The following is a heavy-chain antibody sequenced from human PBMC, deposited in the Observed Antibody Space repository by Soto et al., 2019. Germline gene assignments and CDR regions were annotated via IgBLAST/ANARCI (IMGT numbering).Heavy chain of an antibody. CDR3: AKDGGGGSPEDV. CDR2: ISYDGSNK. V-gene: IGHV3-30*18. D-gene: IGHD2-15*01. CDR1: GFPFSIYG. Sequence: PGGSLRLSCAASGFPFSIYGMHLVRQSPGKGLEWVAVISYDGSNKYYADSVKGRFTISRDNSKKTLYLQMNSLRAEDTAVYYCAKDGGGGSPEDVWGQGTRVTVSS. J-gene: IGHJ6*02.